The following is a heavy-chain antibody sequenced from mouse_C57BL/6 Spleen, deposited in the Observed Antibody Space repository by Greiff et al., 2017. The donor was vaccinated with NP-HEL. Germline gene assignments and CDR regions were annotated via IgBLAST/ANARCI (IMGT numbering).Heavy chain of an antibody. CDR1: GYTFTEYT. CDR3: ASDETTRNWVFDY. CDR2: FYPGSGSI. D-gene: IGHD4-1*01. Sequence: QVQLQQSGAELVKPGASVKLSCKASGYTFTEYTIHWVKQRSGQGLEWIGWFYPGSGSIKYNEKFKDKATLTGDKSSSTVYMQLSSLTSEDSAVFFCASDETTRNWVFDYWGQGTLVTVSA. J-gene: IGHJ3*01. V-gene: IGHV1-62-2*01.